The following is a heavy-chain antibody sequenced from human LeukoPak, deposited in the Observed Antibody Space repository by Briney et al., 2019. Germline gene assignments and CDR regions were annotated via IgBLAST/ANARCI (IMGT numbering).Heavy chain of an antibody. CDR1: GFTFSSYG. D-gene: IGHD3-22*01. J-gene: IGHJ4*02. Sequence: GGSLRLSCAASGFTFSSYGMSWVRQAPGKGLEWVSAISGGGGSTYYADSVKGRFTISRDHSKNTLYLQMNSLRADDTAVYYCAKDWKIVVEHSTRWGQGTLVTVSS. CDR2: ISGGGGST. V-gene: IGHV3-23*01. CDR3: AKDWKIVVEHSTR.